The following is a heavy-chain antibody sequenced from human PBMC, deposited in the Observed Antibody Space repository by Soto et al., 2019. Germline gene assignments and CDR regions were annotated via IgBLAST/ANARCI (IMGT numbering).Heavy chain of an antibody. CDR3: AGDLEPIVWSGYYTLEYYYGMDV. V-gene: IGHV1-69*13. D-gene: IGHD3-3*01. CDR2: IIPIFGTA. J-gene: IGHJ6*02. Sequence: ASVKVSCKASGGTFSSYAISWVRQAPGQGLEWMGGIIPIFGTANYAQKFQGRVTITADESTSTAYMELSSLRSEDTAVYYCAGDLEPIVWSGYYTLEYYYGMDVWGQGTTVTVSS. CDR1: GGTFSSYA.